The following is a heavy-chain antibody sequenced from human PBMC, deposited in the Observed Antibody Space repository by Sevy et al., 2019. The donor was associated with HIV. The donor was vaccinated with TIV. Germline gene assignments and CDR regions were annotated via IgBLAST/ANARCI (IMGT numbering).Heavy chain of an antibody. CDR2: ISSSGNYI. Sequence: GGSLRLSCAASGFTFNTYTMNWVRQAPGEGLEWVSSISSSGNYIYYADSVKGRFTISRDNAKNSLFLQMNNLRAEATAVYYCARPYGSGSWEAFDIWGQGTMVTVSS. CDR3: ARPYGSGSWEAFDI. D-gene: IGHD3-10*01. V-gene: IGHV3-21*01. J-gene: IGHJ3*02. CDR1: GFTFNTYT.